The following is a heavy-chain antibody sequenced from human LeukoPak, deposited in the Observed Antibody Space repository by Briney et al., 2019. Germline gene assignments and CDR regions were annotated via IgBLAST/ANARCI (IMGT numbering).Heavy chain of an antibody. J-gene: IGHJ5*02. CDR2: ISYDGSNK. Sequence: QTGGSLRLSCAASGFTFSSYAMHWVRQAPGKGLEWVAVISYDGSNKYYADSVKGRFTISRDNSKNTLYLQMNSLRAEDTAVYYCAKGRLGNGWYANWFDPWGQGTLVTVSS. CDR1: GFTFSSYA. D-gene: IGHD6-19*01. CDR3: AKGRLGNGWYANWFDP. V-gene: IGHV3-30-3*01.